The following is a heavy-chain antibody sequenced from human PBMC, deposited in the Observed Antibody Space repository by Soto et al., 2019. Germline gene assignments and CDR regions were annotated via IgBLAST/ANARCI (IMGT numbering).Heavy chain of an antibody. D-gene: IGHD5-12*01. Sequence: PVGSLRLSCAASGFTVNNIYMSWVRQAPGKGLEWVSVISDGGKTYYADSVKGRFTLSRDNSKNTLYLQMNSLRPEDTAVYYCSRDHTSGGYDYRGQGTLVTVSS. J-gene: IGHJ4*02. CDR3: SRDHTSGGYDY. V-gene: IGHV3-53*01. CDR1: GFTVNNIY. CDR2: ISDGGKT.